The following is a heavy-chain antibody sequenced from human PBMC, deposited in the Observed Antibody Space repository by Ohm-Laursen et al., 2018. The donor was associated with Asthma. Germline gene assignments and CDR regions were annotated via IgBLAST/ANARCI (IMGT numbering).Heavy chain of an antibody. J-gene: IGHJ4*02. Sequence: SLRLSCSASGFTFSSYSMNWVRQAPGKGLEWVSSISSSSSYIYYADSVKGRFTISRDNTKNSLYLQMNSLRAEDTAVYYCARDYDSSGYKRYYFDYWGQGTLVTVSS. CDR2: ISSSSSYI. V-gene: IGHV3-21*01. CDR3: ARDYDSSGYKRYYFDY. D-gene: IGHD3-22*01. CDR1: GFTFSSYS.